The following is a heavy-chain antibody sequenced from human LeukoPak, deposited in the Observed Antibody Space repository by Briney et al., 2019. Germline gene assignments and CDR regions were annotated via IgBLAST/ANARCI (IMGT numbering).Heavy chain of an antibody. Sequence: GGSLRLSCAASGFTFSSYAMSWVRQAPGKGLEWVSAISGSGGSTYYADSVKGRFTISRDNSKNTLYLQMNSLRAEDTAVYYCAKDYRRGSYPRGDFDHWGQGTLVTVSS. CDR3: AKDYRRGSYPRGDFDH. CDR1: GFTFSSYA. V-gene: IGHV3-23*01. J-gene: IGHJ4*02. CDR2: ISGSGGST. D-gene: IGHD1-26*01.